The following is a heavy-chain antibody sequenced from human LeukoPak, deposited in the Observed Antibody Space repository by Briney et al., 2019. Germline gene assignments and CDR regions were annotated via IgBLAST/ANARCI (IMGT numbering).Heavy chain of an antibody. CDR3: ARDPDGIVGATYFDY. CDR1: GFTFSSYA. D-gene: IGHD1-26*01. Sequence: GGSLRLSCAASGFTFSSYAMHWVRQAPGKGLEWVAVISYDGSNKYYADSVKGRFTISRDNSKNTLYLRMNSLRAEDTAVYYCARDPDGIVGATYFDYWGQGTLVTVSS. CDR2: ISYDGSNK. V-gene: IGHV3-30*01. J-gene: IGHJ4*02.